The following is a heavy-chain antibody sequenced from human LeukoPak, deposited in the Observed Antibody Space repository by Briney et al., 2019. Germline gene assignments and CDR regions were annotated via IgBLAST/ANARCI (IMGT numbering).Heavy chain of an antibody. D-gene: IGHD4-17*01. CDR2: TYSRSKWYN. Sequence: SQTLSLTCAISGDSLSRNSVAWNWIRQSPSRGLEWLGRTYSRSKWYNDYAVSVQSRITINPDTSRNQFSLHLNSVTPEDTAVYYCARDHDYGDYGTFEDYWGQGTLVTVSS. CDR1: GDSLSRNSVA. CDR3: ARDHDYGDYGTFEDY. J-gene: IGHJ4*02. V-gene: IGHV6-1*01.